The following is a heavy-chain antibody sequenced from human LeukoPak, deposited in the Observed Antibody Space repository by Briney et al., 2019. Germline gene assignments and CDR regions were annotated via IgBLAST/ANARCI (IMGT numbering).Heavy chain of an antibody. CDR1: GFTFTTYS. V-gene: IGHV3-21*01. J-gene: IGHJ5*02. CDR3: VKEGGLIDWFDP. CDR2: ISGSSNRI. D-gene: IGHD3-16*01. Sequence: KAGGSLRLSCAASGFTFTTYSMNWVRQAPGKGLEWVSSISGSSNRIYYADSVKGRFTISRDNAKNSLYLQMNSLRAEDTAVYYCVKEGGLIDWFDPWGQGTLVTVSS.